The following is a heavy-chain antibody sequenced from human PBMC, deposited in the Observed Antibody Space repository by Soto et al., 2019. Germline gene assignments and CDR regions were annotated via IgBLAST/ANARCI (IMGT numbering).Heavy chain of an antibody. V-gene: IGHV2-5*02. CDR1: GFSLSASGVG. CDR3: SHKGGGDRILDY. Sequence: QITLKESGPTLVKPTQTLTLTCTFSGFSLSASGVGVGWIRQPPGKALEWLAIIYWDDAKHYSPSLKSSLTNTKDTSKNQGVLKRTNKGPVDNAPYYWSHKGGGDRILDYWGQGTLVTVSS. D-gene: IGHD3-16*01. CDR2: IYWDDAK. J-gene: IGHJ4*02.